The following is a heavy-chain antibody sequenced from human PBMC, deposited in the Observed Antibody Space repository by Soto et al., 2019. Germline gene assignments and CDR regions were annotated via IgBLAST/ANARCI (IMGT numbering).Heavy chain of an antibody. D-gene: IGHD6-13*01. CDR2: IFDAGTT. Sequence: QVQLQESGPGLMKPSGTLSLICSVSGESVGRGTNYWSWVRQAPGGGLEWIGYIFDAGTTNYNPSFESRVSISLDAAKNQVSLKLTSVTAADTAIYYCARDRRGRAAGVIYYYGMEGWGQGTSVTVSS. CDR3: ARDRRGRAAGVIYYYGMEG. CDR1: GESVGRGTNY. V-gene: IGHV4-61*01. J-gene: IGHJ6*02.